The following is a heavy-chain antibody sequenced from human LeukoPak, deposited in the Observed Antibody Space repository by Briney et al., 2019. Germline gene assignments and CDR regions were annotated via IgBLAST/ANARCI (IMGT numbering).Heavy chain of an antibody. CDR1: GGSFSGYY. V-gene: IGHV4-59*01. CDR2: IYYSGST. D-gene: IGHD5-18*01. J-gene: IGHJ5*02. CDR3: ARRKGYSYGLYWFDP. Sequence: PSETLSLTCAVYGGSFSGYYWSWIRQPPGKGLEWIGYIYYSGSTNYNPSLKSRVTISVDTSKNQFSLKLSSVTAADTAVYYCARRKGYSYGLYWFDPWGQGTLVTVSS.